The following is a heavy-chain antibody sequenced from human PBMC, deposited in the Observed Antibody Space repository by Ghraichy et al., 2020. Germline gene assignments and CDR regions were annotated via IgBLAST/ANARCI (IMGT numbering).Heavy chain of an antibody. CDR2: IWYDVRHK. Sequence: VAVIWYDVRHKYYADSVKGRFTISRDNSKNTLYLQINSLRAEYTAVYYCASGPTYSYDRRGYTTIDYWGQGTLVTVSS. J-gene: IGHJ4*02. CDR3: ASGPTYSYDRRGYTTIDY. V-gene: IGHV3-33*01. D-gene: IGHD3-22*01.